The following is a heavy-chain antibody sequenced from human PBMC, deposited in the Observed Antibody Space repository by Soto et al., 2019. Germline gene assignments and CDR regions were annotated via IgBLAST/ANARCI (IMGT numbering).Heavy chain of an antibody. CDR1: GFTFDDYT. V-gene: IGHV3-43*01. CDR2: ISWDGGST. Sequence: DVQLVESGGVVVQPGGSLRLSCAASGFTFDDYTMHWVRQAPGKGLEWVSLISWDGGSTYYADSVKGRFTISRDNSKNSLYLQMNSLRTEDTALYYCAKSLVGRLLKQWLVRSPPDYWGQGTLVTVSS. CDR3: AKSLVGRLLKQWLVRSPPDY. D-gene: IGHD6-19*01. J-gene: IGHJ4*02.